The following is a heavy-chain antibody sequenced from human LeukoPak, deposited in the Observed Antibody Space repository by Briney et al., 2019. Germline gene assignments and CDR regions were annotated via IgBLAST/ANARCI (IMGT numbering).Heavy chain of an antibody. D-gene: IGHD3-22*01. CDR1: GFTFSSYS. J-gene: IGHJ4*02. CDR2: ISSSSSYI. CDR3: ARDAYDSSGLAY. Sequence: NPGGSVRLSCAASGFTFSSYSMNWVRQAPGKGLEWVSSISSSSSYIYYADSVKGRFTISRENAKNSLYLQMNSLRAEDTAVYYCARDAYDSSGLAYWGQGTLVTVSS. V-gene: IGHV3-21*01.